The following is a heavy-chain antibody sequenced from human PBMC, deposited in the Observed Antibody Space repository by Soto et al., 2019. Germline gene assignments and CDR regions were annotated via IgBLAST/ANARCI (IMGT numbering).Heavy chain of an antibody. D-gene: IGHD3-10*01. CDR1: GFTFSSYA. CDR3: AADIGRTIWLGPLLYNPPRLGV. J-gene: IGHJ6*02. Sequence: GGSLRLSWAASGFTFSSYAMSWVRQAPGKGLEWVSTISGSGGSTYYADSVKGRITISRDNSKNTLYLQMSRLRAEDTAVYYCAADIGRTIWLGPLLYNPPRLGVWGQGTTATVSS. V-gene: IGHV3-23*01. CDR2: ISGSGGST.